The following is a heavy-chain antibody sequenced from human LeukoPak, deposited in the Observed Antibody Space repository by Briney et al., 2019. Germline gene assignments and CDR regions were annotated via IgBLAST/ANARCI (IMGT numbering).Heavy chain of an antibody. V-gene: IGHV1-18*01. D-gene: IGHD4/OR15-4a*01. CDR1: GYTFTSYG. CDR3: ARALGDYLYYFDY. CDR2: ISAYNGNT. Sequence: APVKVSCKASGYTFTSYGISWVRQAPGQGLEWMGWISAYNGNTNYAQKLQGRVTMTTDTSTSTAYAELRSLRSDDTAVYYCARALGDYLYYFDYWGQGTLVTVSS. J-gene: IGHJ4*02.